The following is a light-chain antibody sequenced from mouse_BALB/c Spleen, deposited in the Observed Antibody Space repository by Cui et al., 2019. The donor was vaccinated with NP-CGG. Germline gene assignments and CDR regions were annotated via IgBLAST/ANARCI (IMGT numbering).Light chain of an antibody. CDR3: ALWYSNHWV. V-gene: IGLV1*01. CDR2: GTN. J-gene: IGLJ1*01. Sequence: AGVTHPSALTTSPGETVTLTCHSSTGAVTTSNYANWVQEKPDHLFTGLIGGTNNRVPGVPARFSGSLIGDKAALTITGAQTEDEAIYFCALWYSNHWVFGGGTKLTVL. CDR1: TGAVTTSNY.